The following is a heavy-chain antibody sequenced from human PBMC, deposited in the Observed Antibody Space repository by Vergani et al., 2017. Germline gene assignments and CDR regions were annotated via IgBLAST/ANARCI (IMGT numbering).Heavy chain of an antibody. J-gene: IGHJ5*02. CDR1: GYSFTSYW. Sequence: EVQLVQSGAEVKKPGESLKISCKGSGYSFTSYWIGWVRQMPGKGLEWMGIIYPGDSDTRYSPSFQGQVTISAAKSISTAYLQWSSLKASDTAMYYCARHWDIVVVPAALSYNWFDPWGQGTLVTVSS. CDR3: ARHWDIVVVPAALSYNWFDP. D-gene: IGHD2-2*01. CDR2: IYPGDSDT. V-gene: IGHV5-51*01.